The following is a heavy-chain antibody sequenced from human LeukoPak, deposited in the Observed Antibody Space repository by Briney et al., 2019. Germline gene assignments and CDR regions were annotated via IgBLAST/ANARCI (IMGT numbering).Heavy chain of an antibody. CDR2: ISRNSGSI. V-gene: IGHV3-9*01. CDR3: AISFGSDWYGHGFDI. CDR1: GFTFSSYS. J-gene: IGHJ3*02. Sequence: GGSLRLSCAASGFTFSSYSMNWVRQAPGRGLEWVSGISRNSGSIGYADSVKGRFTISRDNAKNSLYVQMNSLRVEDTALYYCAISFGSDWYGHGFDIWGQGTMVTVSS. D-gene: IGHD6-19*01.